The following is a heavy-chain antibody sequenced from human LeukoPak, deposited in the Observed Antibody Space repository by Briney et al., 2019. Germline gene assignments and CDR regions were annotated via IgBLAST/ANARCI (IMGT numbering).Heavy chain of an antibody. CDR2: IRYDGSNK. J-gene: IGHJ4*02. CDR1: GFTFSSYG. Sequence: GGSLRLSYAASGFTFSSYGMHWVRQAPGKGLEWVAFIRYDGSNKYYADSVKGRFTISRDNSKNTLYLQMNSLRAEDTAVYYCAKDLRDSSGWTFDYWGQGTLVTVSS. D-gene: IGHD6-19*01. V-gene: IGHV3-30*02. CDR3: AKDLRDSSGWTFDY.